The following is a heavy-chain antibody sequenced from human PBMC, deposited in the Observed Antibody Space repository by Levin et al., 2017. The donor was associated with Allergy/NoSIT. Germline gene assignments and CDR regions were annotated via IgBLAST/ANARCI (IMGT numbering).Heavy chain of an antibody. CDR1: GGSVSSGSYY. D-gene: IGHD3-22*01. CDR2: IYYSGST. Sequence: SETQSLTCTVSGGSVSSGSYYWSWIRQPPGKGLEWIGYIYYSGSTNYNPSLKSRVTISVDTSKNQFSLKLSSVTAADTAVYYCARGDWYDSSSTAAFFDYWGQGTLVTVSS. CDR3: ARGDWYDSSSTAAFFDY. V-gene: IGHV4-61*01. J-gene: IGHJ4*02.